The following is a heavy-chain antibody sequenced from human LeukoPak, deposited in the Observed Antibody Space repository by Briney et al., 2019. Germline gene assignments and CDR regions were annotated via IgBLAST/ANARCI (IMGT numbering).Heavy chain of an antibody. Sequence: SETLSLTCAVYGGSFSGYYWSWIRQPPGKGLEWIGEINHRGSTNYNSSLKSRVTISVDTPKNRFSLQLNSLTAADTAVYYCAKVYSSSSRDAFDVWGQGTMVTVSS. CDR3: AKVYSSSSRDAFDV. J-gene: IGHJ3*01. V-gene: IGHV4-34*01. CDR2: INHRGST. D-gene: IGHD6-6*01. CDR1: GGSFSGYY.